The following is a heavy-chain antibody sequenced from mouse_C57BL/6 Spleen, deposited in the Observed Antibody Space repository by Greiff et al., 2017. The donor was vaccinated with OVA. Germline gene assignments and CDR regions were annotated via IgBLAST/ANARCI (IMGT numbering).Heavy chain of an antibody. CDR2: IDPSDSYT. CDR1: GYTFTSYW. J-gene: IGHJ4*01. CDR3: AKQGRDYYGSSSHYAMDY. Sequence: QVQLQQPGAELVKPGASVKLSCKASGYTFTSYWMQWVKQRPGQGLEWIGEIDPSDSYTNYNQKFKGKATLTVDTSSSTAYMQLSSLTSEDSAVYYCAKQGRDYYGSSSHYAMDYWGQGTSVTVSS. V-gene: IGHV1-50*01. D-gene: IGHD1-1*01.